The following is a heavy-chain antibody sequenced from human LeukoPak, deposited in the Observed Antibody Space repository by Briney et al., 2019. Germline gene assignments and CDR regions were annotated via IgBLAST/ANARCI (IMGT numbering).Heavy chain of an antibody. D-gene: IGHD3-10*01. CDR1: GGSISSGGYS. CDR2: IYHSGSA. Sequence: SQTLSLTCTVSGGSISSGGYSWSWIRQPPGKGLEWIGYIYHSGSAYYYPSLKSRVTISVDTSKNQFSLKLSSVTAADTAVYYCATRYGSTLDYWGQGTLVTVSS. J-gene: IGHJ4*02. CDR3: ATRYGSTLDY. V-gene: IGHV4-30-2*05.